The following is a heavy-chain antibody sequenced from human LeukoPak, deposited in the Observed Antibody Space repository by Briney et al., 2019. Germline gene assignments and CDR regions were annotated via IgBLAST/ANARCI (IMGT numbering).Heavy chain of an antibody. D-gene: IGHD3-16*01. CDR3: ARDPKGGSWYFDL. J-gene: IGHJ2*01. V-gene: IGHV3-23*01. CDR1: GFIFSNYE. Sequence: GGSLRLSCAASGFIFSNYEMSWVRQAPGKGLEWVSAFSGSGGRTYYADSVKGRFTISRDNSKNMLYLQMNSLRAEDTAVYYCARDPKGGSWYFDLWGRGTLVTVSS. CDR2: FSGSGGRT.